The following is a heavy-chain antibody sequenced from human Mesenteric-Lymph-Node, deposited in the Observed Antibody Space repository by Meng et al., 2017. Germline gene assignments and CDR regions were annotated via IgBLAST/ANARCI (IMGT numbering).Heavy chain of an antibody. CDR3: AKEVEGATGWFDP. Sequence: QVQLVQYGAEVKKPGASVKVSCKASGYTFTGYYMHWVRQAPGQGLEWMGRINPNSGGTNYAQKFQGRVTMTRDTSISTAYMELSSLRSEDTAVYYCAKEVEGATGWFDPWGQGTLVTVSS. J-gene: IGHJ5*02. V-gene: IGHV1-2*06. CDR1: GYTFTGYY. D-gene: IGHD1-26*01. CDR2: INPNSGGT.